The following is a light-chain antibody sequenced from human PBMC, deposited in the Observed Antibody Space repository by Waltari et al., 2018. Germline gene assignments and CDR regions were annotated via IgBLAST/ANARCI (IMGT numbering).Light chain of an antibody. V-gene: IGKV4-1*01. J-gene: IGKJ5*01. CDR2: WAS. CDR3: QQYYTTPIT. Sequence: DIETTQSPDSLAVSLGERVTSNCKYTQSVLYSSNNKNYLACYQQKPGQPPKLLIYWASTRESGVPDRFSGSGSGTDFTLTISSLQAEDVAVYYCQQYYTTPITFGQGTRLEIK. CDR1: QSVLYSSNNKNY.